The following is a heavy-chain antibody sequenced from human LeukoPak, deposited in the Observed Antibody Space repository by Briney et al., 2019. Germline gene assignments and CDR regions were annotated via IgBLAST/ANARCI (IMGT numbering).Heavy chain of an antibody. D-gene: IGHD2-2*01. Sequence: GASVKVSCKASGYTFTGYYMHWVRQAPGQELEWMGWINPNSGGTNYAQKFQGRVTMTRDTSISTAYMELSRLRSDDTAVYYCARDVEDIVVVPAAILFDPWGQGTLVTVSS. CDR2: INPNSGGT. CDR3: ARDVEDIVVVPAAILFDP. V-gene: IGHV1-2*02. CDR1: GYTFTGYY. J-gene: IGHJ5*02.